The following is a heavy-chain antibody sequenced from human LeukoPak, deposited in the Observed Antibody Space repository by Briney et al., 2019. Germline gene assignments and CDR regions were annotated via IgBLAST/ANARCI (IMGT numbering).Heavy chain of an antibody. CDR2: IWYDGSNK. V-gene: IGHV3-33*08. CDR3: ARGGPAAIDYYYYGMDV. J-gene: IGHJ6*02. Sequence: GRSLRLSCAASGFTFSSYAMHWVRQAPGKGLEWVAVIWYDGSNKYYADSVKGRFTISRDNSKNTLYLQMNSLRAEDTAVYYCARGGPAAIDYYYYGMDVWGQGTTVTVSS. CDR1: GFTFSSYA. D-gene: IGHD2-2*01.